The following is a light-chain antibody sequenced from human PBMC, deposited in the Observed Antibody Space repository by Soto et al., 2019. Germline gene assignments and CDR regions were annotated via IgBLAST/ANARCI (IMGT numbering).Light chain of an antibody. CDR1: QRVTSNY. Sequence: EIVLTQSPGTLSLSPGERATLSCGASQRVTSNYLAWYQQKPGQAPRLLIYGSSTRATGIPDRFTGSGSGTDFTLTISRLEPEDFAIYYCQPYVTSLTTFGQGTRVEIK. J-gene: IGKJ1*01. CDR3: QPYVTSLTT. CDR2: GSS. V-gene: IGKV3-20*01.